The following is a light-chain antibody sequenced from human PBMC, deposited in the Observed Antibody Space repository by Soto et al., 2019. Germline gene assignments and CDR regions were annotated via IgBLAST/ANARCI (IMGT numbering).Light chain of an antibody. Sequence: QLVLTQPPSASGTPGQRVTISCSGSDSNIGSHTVNWYQQLPGTAPKLLIYSNDQRPSRVPDRFSGSKSGTSASLAISGLQSEDEAEYYCAAWDDSMNGWVFGGGTKLTVL. V-gene: IGLV1-44*01. J-gene: IGLJ3*02. CDR1: DSNIGSHT. CDR2: SND. CDR3: AAWDDSMNGWV.